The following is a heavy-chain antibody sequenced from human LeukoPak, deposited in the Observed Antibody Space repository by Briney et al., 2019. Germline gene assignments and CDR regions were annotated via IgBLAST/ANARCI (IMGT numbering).Heavy chain of an antibody. CDR3: ARGRRYYDSSGYYYALTPLDY. CDR2: INHSGST. Sequence: SETLSLTCTVSGGSISSYYWSWIRQPPGKGLEWIGEINHSGSTNYNPSLKSRVTISVDTSKNQFSLKLSSVTAADTAVYYCARGRRYYDSSGYYYALTPLDYWGQGTLVTVSS. V-gene: IGHV4-34*01. D-gene: IGHD3-22*01. CDR1: GGSISSYY. J-gene: IGHJ4*02.